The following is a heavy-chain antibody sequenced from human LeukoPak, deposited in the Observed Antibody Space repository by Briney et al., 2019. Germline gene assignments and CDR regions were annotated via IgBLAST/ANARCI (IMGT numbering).Heavy chain of an antibody. CDR1: GFTFSDYY. D-gene: IGHD6-13*01. Sequence: GGSLRLSCAASGFTFSDYYMSWIRQAPGKGLEWVSYISYSSNTIYYADSVKGRFTISRDNAKNSLYLQMNSLRDEDTAVYYCARDSEYSSTWFKDFFDYWGQGTLVTVSS. CDR2: ISYSSNTI. J-gene: IGHJ4*02. CDR3: ARDSEYSSTWFKDFFDY. V-gene: IGHV3-11*04.